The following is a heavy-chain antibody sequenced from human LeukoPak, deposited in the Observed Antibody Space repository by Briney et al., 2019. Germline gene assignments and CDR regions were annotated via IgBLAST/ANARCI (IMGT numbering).Heavy chain of an antibody. J-gene: IGHJ6*02. Sequence: SETLSLTCTVSGGSISSYYWSWIRQPPGKGLEWIGYIYYSGSTNYNPSLKSRVTISVDTSKSQFSLKLSSVTAADTAVYYCARLAPTDGSSWHYYYYGMDVWGQGTTVTVSS. CDR3: ARLAPTDGSSWHYYYYGMDV. V-gene: IGHV4-59*08. CDR2: IYYSGST. CDR1: GGSISSYY. D-gene: IGHD6-13*01.